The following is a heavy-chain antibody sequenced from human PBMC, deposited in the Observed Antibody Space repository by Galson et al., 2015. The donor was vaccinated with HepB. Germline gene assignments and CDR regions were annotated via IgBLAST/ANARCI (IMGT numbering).Heavy chain of an antibody. J-gene: IGHJ4*02. CDR1: GASLSNSF. D-gene: IGHD4-17*01. CDR3: VKGGADYGNF. Sequence: ETLSLTCTISGASLSNSFWSWIRESPGKGLEWIGYIYSTGIAKYTPSLQSRVTIFIDISKKQVSLKLDSVTAADTARYYCVKGGADYGNFWGQGILVTVSS. CDR2: IYSTGIA. V-gene: IGHV4-59*01.